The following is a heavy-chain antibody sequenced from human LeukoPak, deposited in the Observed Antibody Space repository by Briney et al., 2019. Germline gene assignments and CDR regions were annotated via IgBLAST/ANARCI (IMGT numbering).Heavy chain of an antibody. D-gene: IGHD2-2*01. V-gene: IGHV1-18*04. CDR3: ARVRVVPAANYFDY. J-gene: IGHJ4*02. CDR1: GYTFTSYG. Sequence: ASVKVSCKASGYTFTSYGISWVRQAPGQGLEWMGWISAYNGNTNYAQKLQGRVTMTTDTSTSTAYMELRSLRSNDTAVYYCARVRVVPAANYFDYWGQGTLVTVSS. CDR2: ISAYNGNT.